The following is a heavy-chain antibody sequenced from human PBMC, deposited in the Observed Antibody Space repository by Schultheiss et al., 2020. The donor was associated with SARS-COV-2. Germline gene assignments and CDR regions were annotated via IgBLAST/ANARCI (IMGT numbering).Heavy chain of an antibody. CDR1: GFTFSSYW. J-gene: IGHJ4*02. CDR3: AREVYDDGYGSSDY. V-gene: IGHV3-7*01. CDR2: IKQDGSEK. Sequence: GGSLRLSCAASGFTFSSYWMSWVRQAPGKGLEWVANIKQDGSEKYYVDCVKGRFTISRDNAKNSLYLQMNSLRAEDTAVYYCAREVYDDGYGSSDYWGQGTLVTVSS. D-gene: IGHD3-16*01.